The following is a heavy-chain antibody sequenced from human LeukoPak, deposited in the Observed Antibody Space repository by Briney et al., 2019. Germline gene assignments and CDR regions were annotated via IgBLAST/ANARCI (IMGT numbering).Heavy chain of an antibody. D-gene: IGHD3-16*01. CDR2: INHSGST. J-gene: IGHJ4*02. Sequence: SETLSLTCAVYGGSFSGYYWSWIRQPPGKGLEWIGEINHSGSTNYNPSLKTRATISIDTSKNQLSLTLTSVTAADTAVYYCARAYWGNSDFDYWGQGTLVTVSS. V-gene: IGHV4-34*01. CDR3: ARAYWGNSDFDY. CDR1: GGSFSGYY.